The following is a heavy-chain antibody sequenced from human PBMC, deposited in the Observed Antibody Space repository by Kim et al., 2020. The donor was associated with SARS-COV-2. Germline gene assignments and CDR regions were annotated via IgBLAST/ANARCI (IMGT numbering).Heavy chain of an antibody. Sequence: GGSLRLSCAASGFTFSSYWMHWVRQAPGKGLVWVSRINSDGSSTSYADSVKGRFTISRDNAKNTLYLQMNSLRAEDTAVYYCASGTLWFGELLDYWGQGTLVTVSS. CDR2: INSDGSST. CDR3: ASGTLWFGELLDY. D-gene: IGHD3-10*01. V-gene: IGHV3-74*01. CDR1: GFTFSSYW. J-gene: IGHJ4*02.